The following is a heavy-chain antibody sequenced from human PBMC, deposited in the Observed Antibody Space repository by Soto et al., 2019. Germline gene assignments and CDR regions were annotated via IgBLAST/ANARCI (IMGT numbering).Heavy chain of an antibody. Sequence: XASRRLSCAASGFTFSDYYMSWIRQAPGKGLEWVSYISSSGSTIYYADSVKGRFTISRDNAKNSLYLQMNSLRAEDTAVYYCARIVSGIPYYFDYWGQGTLVTVSS. CDR3: ARIVSGIPYYFDY. V-gene: IGHV3-11*01. D-gene: IGHD1-26*01. CDR1: GFTFSDYY. CDR2: ISSSGSTI. J-gene: IGHJ4*02.